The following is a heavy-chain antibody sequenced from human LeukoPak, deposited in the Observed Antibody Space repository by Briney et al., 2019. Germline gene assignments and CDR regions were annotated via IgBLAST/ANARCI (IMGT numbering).Heavy chain of an antibody. CDR2: IYTSGST. J-gene: IGHJ4*02. CDR1: GGSISSYY. V-gene: IGHV4-4*07. D-gene: IGHD2-21*02. CDR3: ASGRVVTAPRQLDY. Sequence: SETLSLTCTVSGGSISSYYWSWIRQPAGKGLEWIGRIYTSGSTNYNPSLKSRVTISVDTSKNQFSLKLSSVTAADTAVYYCASGRVVTAPRQLDYWGQGTLVTVSS.